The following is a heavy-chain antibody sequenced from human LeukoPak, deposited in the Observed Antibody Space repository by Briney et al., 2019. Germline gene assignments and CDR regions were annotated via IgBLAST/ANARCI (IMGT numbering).Heavy chain of an antibody. V-gene: IGHV4-34*01. J-gene: IGHJ3*02. D-gene: IGHD6-13*01. Sequence: SETLSLTCAVYGGSFSGYYWSWIRQPPGKELEWIGEINHSGSTNYNPSLKSRVTISVDTSKNQFSLKLSSVTAADTAVYYCAGRNSSSWGFDIWGQGTMVTVSS. CDR3: AGRNSSSWGFDI. CDR2: INHSGST. CDR1: GGSFSGYY.